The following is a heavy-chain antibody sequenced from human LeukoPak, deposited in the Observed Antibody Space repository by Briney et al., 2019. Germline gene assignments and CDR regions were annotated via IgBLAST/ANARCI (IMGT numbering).Heavy chain of an antibody. CDR1: GFTFSSYA. V-gene: IGHV3-23*01. Sequence: GGSLRLSCVASGFTFSSYAMSWVRQAPGKGLEWVSAISGSGGSTYYADSVKGRFTISGDNSKNTRYLQMNSLRAEDTAVYYCAKVRSSSWYFDYWGQGTLVTVSS. D-gene: IGHD6-13*01. CDR2: ISGSGGST. CDR3: AKVRSSSWYFDY. J-gene: IGHJ4*02.